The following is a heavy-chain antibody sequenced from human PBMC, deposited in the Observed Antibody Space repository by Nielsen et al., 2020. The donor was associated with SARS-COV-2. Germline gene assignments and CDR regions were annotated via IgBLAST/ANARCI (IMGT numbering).Heavy chain of an antibody. Sequence: WVRQAPGQGLEWMGGIIPIFGTANYAQKFQGRVTITADESTSTAYMELSSLRSEDTAVYYCARVDADYVWGSYRLGYYFDYWGQGTLVTVSS. D-gene: IGHD3-16*02. V-gene: IGHV1-69*01. J-gene: IGHJ4*02. CDR2: IIPIFGTA. CDR3: ARVDADYVWGSYRLGYYFDY.